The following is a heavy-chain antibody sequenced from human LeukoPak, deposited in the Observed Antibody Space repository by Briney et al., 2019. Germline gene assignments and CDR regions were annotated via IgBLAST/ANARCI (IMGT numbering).Heavy chain of an antibody. Sequence: ASVKVSCKSSGYTFTSYYMHWVRQAPGQGLEWMGIINPSGGSTSYAQKFQGRVTMTRDTSTSTVYMELSSLRSEDTAVYYCARSAGYCSSTSCYSSDYWGQGTLVTVSS. D-gene: IGHD2-2*02. J-gene: IGHJ4*02. V-gene: IGHV1-46*01. CDR2: INPSGGST. CDR3: ARSAGYCSSTSCYSSDY. CDR1: GYTFTSYY.